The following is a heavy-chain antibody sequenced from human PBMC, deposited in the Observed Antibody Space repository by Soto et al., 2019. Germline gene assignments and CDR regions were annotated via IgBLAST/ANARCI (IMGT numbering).Heavy chain of an antibody. CDR2: TSYDENYK. J-gene: IGHJ4*02. CDR3: ARQGGSSVIWDCDS. V-gene: IGHV3-30*04. Sequence: QVQLVESGGGVVQPGRSLRLSCAASGFTFSGYAMHWVRQAPGKGLEWVAATSYDENYKYYADSVKGRFTISRDNSKNTLFLQMNSLRSEDTAVYYCARQGGSSVIWDCDSWGQGSLVTVSS. D-gene: IGHD6-6*01. CDR1: GFTFSGYA.